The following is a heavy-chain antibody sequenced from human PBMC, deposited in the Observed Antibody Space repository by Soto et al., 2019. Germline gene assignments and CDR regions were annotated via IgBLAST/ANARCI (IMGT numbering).Heavy chain of an antibody. V-gene: IGHV3-30*18. CDR1: GFTFSSYG. D-gene: IGHD6-6*01. CDR2: ISYDGSNK. CDR3: AKDSVAARFHYYYGMDV. J-gene: IGHJ6*02. Sequence: QVQLVESGGGVVQPGRSLRLSCAASGFTFSSYGMHWVRQAPGKGLEWAAVISYDGSNKYYADSVKGRFTISRDNSKNTLYLQMNSLRAEDTAVYYCAKDSVAARFHYYYGMDVWGQGTTVTVSS.